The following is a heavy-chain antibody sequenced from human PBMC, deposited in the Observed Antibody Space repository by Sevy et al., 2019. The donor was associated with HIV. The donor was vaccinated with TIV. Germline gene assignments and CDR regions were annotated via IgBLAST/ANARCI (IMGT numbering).Heavy chain of an antibody. V-gene: IGHV4-31*03. D-gene: IGHD3-22*01. Sequence: SETLSLTCTVSDGSISSGGYYWSWIRQHPGKGLEWIGYIYYSGSTYYNPSLKSRVTISVDTSKNQFSLKLSSVTAADTAVYYCARDVVSRGYFDYWGQGTLVTVSS. CDR3: ARDVVSRGYFDY. CDR2: IYYSGST. J-gene: IGHJ4*02. CDR1: DGSISSGGYY.